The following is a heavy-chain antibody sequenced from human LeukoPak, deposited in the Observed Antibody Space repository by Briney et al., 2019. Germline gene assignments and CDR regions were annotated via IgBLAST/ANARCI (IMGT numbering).Heavy chain of an antibody. D-gene: IGHD4-17*01. Sequence: GGSLRLSCAASGFTFSSYSIHWFRQAPGKGLEWVTVISYDGRNEYYADSVKGRFTISRDNSKNTLFLQMNSLRAEDTAVYYCPVTTSTTGYYYGMDVWGQGTAVTVSS. CDR3: PVTTSTTGYYYGMDV. CDR2: ISYDGRNE. CDR1: GFTFSSYS. V-gene: IGHV3-30*03. J-gene: IGHJ6*02.